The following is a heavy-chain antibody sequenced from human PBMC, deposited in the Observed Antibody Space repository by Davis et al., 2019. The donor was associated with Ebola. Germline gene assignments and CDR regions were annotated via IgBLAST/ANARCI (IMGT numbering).Heavy chain of an antibody. V-gene: IGHV3-23*01. Sequence: GESLKISCAASGFTFSNAWMNWVRQAPGKGLEWVSGTSGAAISTFYADSVKGRFTISRDNSKNMLYLQMNSLRAEDTAVYYCAKNLWRRIGAAAGTSDSWGQGAPVTVSS. D-gene: IGHD6-13*01. CDR3: AKNLWRRIGAAAGTSDS. CDR2: TSGAAIST. J-gene: IGHJ4*02. CDR1: GFTFSNAW.